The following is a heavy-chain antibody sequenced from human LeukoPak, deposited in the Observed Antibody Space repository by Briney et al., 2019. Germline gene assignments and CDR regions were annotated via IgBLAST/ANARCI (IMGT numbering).Heavy chain of an antibody. J-gene: IGHJ4*02. CDR1: GFTFSSYE. Sequence: GGSLRLSCAPSGFTFSSYEMNWVRHAPGKGLEWVSYISVSGSTIYYADSVRGRFTISRDNAKNSLYLQMNSLRAEDTALYYCARERVSCNGDCLDYWGQGTLVTVSS. CDR2: ISVSGSTI. CDR3: ARERVSCNGDCLDY. D-gene: IGHD2-21*02. V-gene: IGHV3-48*03.